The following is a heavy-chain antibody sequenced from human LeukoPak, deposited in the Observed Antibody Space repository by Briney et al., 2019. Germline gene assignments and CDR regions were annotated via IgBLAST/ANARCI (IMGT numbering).Heavy chain of an antibody. CDR1: GFTFSSYW. CDR2: IKHDGSDK. D-gene: IGHD2-2*01. J-gene: IGHJ6*03. V-gene: IGHV3-7*01. CDR3: ARARRPDGVVPAARYMDV. Sequence: GGSLRLSCAASGFTFSSYWMSWVRRAPGKGLEWVAYIKHDGSDKYHVDSVKGRFTISRDNSKNSLYLQMNSLRADDTAVYYCARARRPDGVVPAARYMDVWGKGTTVTVSS.